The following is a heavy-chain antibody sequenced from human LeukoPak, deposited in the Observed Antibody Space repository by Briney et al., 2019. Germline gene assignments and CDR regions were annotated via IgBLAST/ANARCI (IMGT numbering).Heavy chain of an antibody. Sequence: PSQTLSLTCAISGGSVSSNSAAWNWIRQSPSRGLEWLGRTYYRSKWYNDYAVSVKSRITINPDTSKNQFSLQLNSVTPEDTAVYYCARGVVVITHGSMYNWFDPWGQETLVTVSS. CDR1: GGSVSSNSAA. D-gene: IGHD3-22*01. V-gene: IGHV6-1*01. CDR3: ARGVVVITHGSMYNWFDP. CDR2: TYYRSKWYN. J-gene: IGHJ5*02.